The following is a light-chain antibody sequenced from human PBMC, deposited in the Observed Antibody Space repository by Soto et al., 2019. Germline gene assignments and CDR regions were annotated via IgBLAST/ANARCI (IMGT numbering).Light chain of an antibody. CDR1: RSVSSSQ. CDR2: GAS. CDR3: QQYGSSGVT. V-gene: IGKV3-20*01. Sequence: EIVLTQSPGTLSLSPGERATLSCRASRSVSSSQLAWYQQRPGQAPRLLVYGASTRATGIADRFSGSGSGTDFTLTISRLEPEDFAVYYCQQYGSSGVTFGPGTKVDIK. J-gene: IGKJ3*01.